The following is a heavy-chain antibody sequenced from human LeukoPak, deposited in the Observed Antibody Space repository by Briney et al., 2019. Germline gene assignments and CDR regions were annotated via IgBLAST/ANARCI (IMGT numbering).Heavy chain of an antibody. CDR2: LYTGGDT. V-gene: IGHV3-66*01. CDR1: VFTVSTNY. Sequence: GGSLRLSCGASVFTVSTNYVKWVRQAPGQWREWVSDLYTGGDTYYADSVKDRFTISRNNSKNTLNLQMSSLRAQETAVYYCARDIGFCSGDSCYPKYFQHWGPGTLVTVSS. D-gene: IGHD2-15*01. J-gene: IGHJ1*01. CDR3: ARDIGFCSGDSCYPKYFQH.